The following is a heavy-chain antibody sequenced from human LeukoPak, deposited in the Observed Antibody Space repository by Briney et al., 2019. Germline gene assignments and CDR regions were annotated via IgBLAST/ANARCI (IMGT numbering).Heavy chain of an antibody. D-gene: IGHD2-15*01. CDR1: GFSFSSYA. CDR3: ARDLGLLSRKSWNAFDI. CDR2: ISGSGGST. V-gene: IGHV3-23*01. Sequence: GGSLRLSCAASGFSFSSYAMSWVRQAPGKGLEWASGISGSGGSTYYADSVKGRFIISRDNSKNTLYLQMNSLRAEDTAVYYCARDLGLLSRKSWNAFDIWGQGTMVTVSS. J-gene: IGHJ3*02.